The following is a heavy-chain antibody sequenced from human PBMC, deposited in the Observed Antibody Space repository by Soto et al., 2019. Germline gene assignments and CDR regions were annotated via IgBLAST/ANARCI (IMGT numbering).Heavy chain of an antibody. CDR3: ARVYCSGGGCYGIDY. J-gene: IGHJ4*02. CDR1: GYTFKNYG. CDR2: ITTYNGNR. Sequence: ASVKVSCKASGYTFKNYGIKWVRQAPGQGLEWVGWITTYNGNRYSAEKFQGRVTMTTDTSTSTTYMELKSLTSDDTGVYYCARVYCSGGGCYGIDYWGQGTLVTVSS. V-gene: IGHV1-18*01. D-gene: IGHD2-15*01.